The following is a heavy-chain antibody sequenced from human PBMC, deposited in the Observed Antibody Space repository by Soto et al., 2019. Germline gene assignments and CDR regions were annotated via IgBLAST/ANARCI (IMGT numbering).Heavy chain of an antibody. D-gene: IGHD1-1*01. CDR1: GYRFTTYW. CDR2: IHPGDSDT. J-gene: IGHJ6*02. Sequence: GESLKISCKVSGYRFTTYWIAWVRQMPGKGLEWMGIIHPGDSDTRYSPSFQGQVTISADKSVGTAFLQWSRLKASDTATYYCARQEQLSPYYYAMDGWGQGTTVTVSS. V-gene: IGHV5-51*01. CDR3: ARQEQLSPYYYAMDG.